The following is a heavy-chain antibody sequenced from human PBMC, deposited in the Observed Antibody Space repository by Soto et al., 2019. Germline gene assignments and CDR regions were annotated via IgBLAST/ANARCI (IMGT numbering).Heavy chain of an antibody. Sequence: QVQLQESGPGLVKPSGTLSLTCAVSGDSISNSRWWTWVRQPPGKGLEWLGDIFHSGATNYNPSLKSRVFISVDKSQNQFSLKVSSVTAADTAVYYCAYSTGWYRHDVWGQGTLVTVSS. CDR3: AYSTGWYRHDV. V-gene: IGHV4-4*02. CDR2: IFHSGAT. D-gene: IGHD6-19*01. J-gene: IGHJ3*01. CDR1: GDSISNSRW.